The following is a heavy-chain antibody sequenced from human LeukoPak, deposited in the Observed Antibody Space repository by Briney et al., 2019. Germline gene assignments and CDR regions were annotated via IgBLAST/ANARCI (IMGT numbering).Heavy chain of an antibody. CDR2: IKQDGSEK. J-gene: IGHJ3*01. V-gene: IGHV3-7*01. D-gene: IGHD3-10*01. CDR3: ARKLYFYASGSYYSRPFDV. Sequence: PGGSLRLSCAASGFTFSSYAMSWVRQAPGKGLEWVANIKQDGSEKYYVDSVRGRFTVSRDNAKNSLYLQMNSLRAEDTAVYYCARKLYFYASGSYYSRPFDVWGQGTMVTVSS. CDR1: GFTFSSYA.